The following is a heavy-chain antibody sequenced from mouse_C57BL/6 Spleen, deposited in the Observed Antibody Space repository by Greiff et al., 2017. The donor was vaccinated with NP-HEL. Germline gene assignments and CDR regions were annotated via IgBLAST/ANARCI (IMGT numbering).Heavy chain of an antibody. CDR2: IYPGDGDT. CDR1: GYAFSSYW. J-gene: IGHJ4*01. CDR3: ARIYDGSSYESYAMDY. V-gene: IGHV1-80*01. Sequence: QVQLQQSGAELVKPGASVKISCKASGYAFSSYWMNWVKQRPGKGLEWIGQIYPGDGDTNYNGKFKGKATLTADKSSSTAYMQRSSLTSEDSAVYFCARIYDGSSYESYAMDYWGQGTSVTVSS. D-gene: IGHD1-1*01.